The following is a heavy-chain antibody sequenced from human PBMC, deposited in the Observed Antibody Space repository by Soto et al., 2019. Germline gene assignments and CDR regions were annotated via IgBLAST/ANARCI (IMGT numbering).Heavy chain of an antibody. CDR2: PRNKANSYTT. Sequence: PGGSLRLSCAASGFTFSDHYMDWVRQAPGKGLQWVGRPRNKANSYTTEYAASVKGRLTVSRDDSKNSLYLQMNSLKPEDTAVYYCARISTSWHNAFDVWGQGTMVTVSS. V-gene: IGHV3-72*01. CDR3: ARISTSWHNAFDV. J-gene: IGHJ3*01. CDR1: GFTFSDHY. D-gene: IGHD6-13*01.